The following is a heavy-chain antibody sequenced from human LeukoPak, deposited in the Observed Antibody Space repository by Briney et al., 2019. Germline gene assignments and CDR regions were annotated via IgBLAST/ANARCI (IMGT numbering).Heavy chain of an antibody. V-gene: IGHV4-34*01. J-gene: IGHJ5*02. D-gene: IGHD3-16*02. CDR3: ASLPYVWGSYRHH. Sequence: KPSETLSLTCAVYGGSFSGYYWSWIRQPPGKGLEWIGEINHSGSTNYNPSLKSRVTISVDTSKNQFSLKLSSVTAADTAVYYCASLPYVWGSYRHHWGQGTLVTVSS. CDR2: INHSGST. CDR1: GGSFSGYY.